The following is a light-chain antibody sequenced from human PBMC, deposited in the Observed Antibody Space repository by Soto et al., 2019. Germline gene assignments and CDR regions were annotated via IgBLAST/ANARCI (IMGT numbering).Light chain of an antibody. CDR3: QQYNSYSWT. J-gene: IGKJ1*01. CDR2: DPS. V-gene: IGKV1-5*01. CDR1: QSISSW. Sequence: DIQMTQSPSTLSASVGGRVTFTCRASQSISSWLAWYQQKPGKAPKPPIYDPSSFESGVPSPFSGSGSRTEFTLTISSLQPDDFATYYCQQYNSYSWTFGQGTKVDIK.